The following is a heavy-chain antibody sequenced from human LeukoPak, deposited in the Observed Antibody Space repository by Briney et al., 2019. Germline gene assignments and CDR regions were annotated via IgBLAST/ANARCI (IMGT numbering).Heavy chain of an antibody. J-gene: IGHJ4*02. CDR3: AGHGGYYDSSGY. CDR1: CGSISSYY. Sequence: PSETLSLTCTVACGSISSYYWSWIRQPPGKGLEWIGYIYYSGSTNYNPSLKSRVTISVDTSKNQFSLKLSCVTAADTAVYYCAGHGGYYDSSGYWGQGTLVTVSS. CDR2: IYYSGST. V-gene: IGHV4-59*01. D-gene: IGHD3-22*01.